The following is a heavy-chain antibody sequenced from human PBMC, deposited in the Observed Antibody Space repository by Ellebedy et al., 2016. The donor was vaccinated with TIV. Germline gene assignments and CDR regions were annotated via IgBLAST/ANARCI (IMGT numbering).Heavy chain of an antibody. Sequence: ASVKVSXXASGYTFTSYAMHWVRQAPGQRLEWMGWINAGNGNTKYSQKFQGRVTITRDTSASTAYMELSSLRSEDTAVYYCARDGGYCSGGSCYSPRVFYYGMDVWGQGTTVTVSS. J-gene: IGHJ6*02. V-gene: IGHV1-3*01. CDR2: INAGNGNT. CDR1: GYTFTSYA. CDR3: ARDGGYCSGGSCYSPRVFYYGMDV. D-gene: IGHD2-15*01.